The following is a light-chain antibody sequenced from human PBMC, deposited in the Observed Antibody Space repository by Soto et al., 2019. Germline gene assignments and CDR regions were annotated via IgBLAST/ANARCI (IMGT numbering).Light chain of an antibody. CDR1: SSNVGGYDY. CDR3: SSYTSSSLPYV. Sequence: QSALTQPASVSGSPGQSITISCTGTSSNVGGYDYVSWYQQHPGKAPKLMIYEDSNRPSGVSNRFSGSKSGNTASLPISGVQAEDEADYYCSSYTSSSLPYVFGAGTKLTVL. J-gene: IGLJ2*01. V-gene: IGLV2-14*01. CDR2: EDS.